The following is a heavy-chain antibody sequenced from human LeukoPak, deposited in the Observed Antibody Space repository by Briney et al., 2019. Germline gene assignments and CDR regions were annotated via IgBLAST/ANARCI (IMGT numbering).Heavy chain of an antibody. CDR2: INPNSGGT. Sequence: ASVKVSCKVSGYTLTELSMHWVRQAPGQGLEWMGWINPNSGGTNYAQKFQGRVTMTRDTSISTAYMELSRLRSDDTAAYYCARGYSGYDSGGTYYYYYYGMDVWGQGTTVTVSS. CDR1: GYTLTELS. J-gene: IGHJ6*02. CDR3: ARGYSGYDSGGTYYYYYYGMDV. D-gene: IGHD5-12*01. V-gene: IGHV1-2*02.